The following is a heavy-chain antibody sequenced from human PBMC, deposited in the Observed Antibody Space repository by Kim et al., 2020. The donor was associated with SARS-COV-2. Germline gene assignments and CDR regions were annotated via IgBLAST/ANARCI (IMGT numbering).Heavy chain of an antibody. Sequence: GGSLRLSCAASGFTFSNSPMSWVRQAPGKGLEWVSTIDGRGATTYYPGSVKGRFTISRDNSKNTLYLQMNNLRAEDMAVYFCAKSGQLDYWGQGTLVTVSS. CDR2: IDGRGATT. J-gene: IGHJ4*02. CDR1: GFTFSNSP. V-gene: IGHV3-23*01. D-gene: IGHD5-12*01. CDR3: AKSGQLDY.